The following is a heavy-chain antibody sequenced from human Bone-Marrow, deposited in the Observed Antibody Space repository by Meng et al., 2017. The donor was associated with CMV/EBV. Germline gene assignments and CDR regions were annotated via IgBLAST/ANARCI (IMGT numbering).Heavy chain of an antibody. CDR2: INPNSGGT. J-gene: IGHJ4*02. Sequence: QVQLGQSWAEVKKPGASVKVSCKASGYTFTGYYMHWVRQAPGQGLEWMGWINPNSGGTNYAQKFQGRVTMTRDTSISTAYMELSRLRSDDTAVYYCARDKVASSGWYDYWGQGTLVTVSS. V-gene: IGHV1-2*02. CDR1: GYTFTGYY. CDR3: ARDKVASSGWYDY. D-gene: IGHD6-19*01.